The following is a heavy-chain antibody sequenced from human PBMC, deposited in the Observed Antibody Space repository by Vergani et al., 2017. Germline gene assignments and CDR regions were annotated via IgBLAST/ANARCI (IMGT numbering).Heavy chain of an antibody. CDR1: GESFSSFY. CDR3: AVRARVNLVGGEIVTKRTFDY. J-gene: IGHJ4*02. V-gene: IGHV4-34*02. CDR2: INNDGHT. Sequence: QVQLQQWGAGVVKPSGTLSLTCAVFGESFSSFYWSWIRQPPGKGLEWIGEINNDGHTNYNPSLGSRVTVSRDTAKNQFSLNLMSVTAADTAMYYCAVRARVNLVGGEIVTKRTFDYWGQGGVVTV. D-gene: IGHD3-10*01.